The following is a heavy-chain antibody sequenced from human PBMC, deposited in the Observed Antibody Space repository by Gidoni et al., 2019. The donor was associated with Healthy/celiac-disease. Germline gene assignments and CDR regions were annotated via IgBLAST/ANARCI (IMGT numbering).Heavy chain of an antibody. V-gene: IGHV5-51*01. Sequence: EVQLVQSGAEVKTPGESLKISCKGSGYSFTSYWIGWVRQMPGKGLEWMGIIYPGDSDTRYSPSFQGQVTISADKSISTAYLQWSSLKASDTAMYYCARRRITMVRGVTFDAFDIWGQGTMVTVSS. J-gene: IGHJ3*02. D-gene: IGHD3-10*01. CDR3: ARRRITMVRGVTFDAFDI. CDR2: IYPGDSDT. CDR1: GYSFTSYW.